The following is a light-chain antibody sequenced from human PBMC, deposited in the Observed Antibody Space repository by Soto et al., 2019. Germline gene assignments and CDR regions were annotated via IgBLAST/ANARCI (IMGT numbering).Light chain of an antibody. J-gene: IGKJ1*01. V-gene: IGKV3-20*01. CDR3: QQYGSSPVR. CDR1: QSVSSSY. Sequence: EIVLTQSPGTLSLSPGERATLSCRASQSVSSSYLAWYQQKPGQAPRLLIYGASSRATGIPDRFSGSGSGTDFTLTISRLEAEDFAVYYCQQYGSSPVRFGQGTKVEIK. CDR2: GAS.